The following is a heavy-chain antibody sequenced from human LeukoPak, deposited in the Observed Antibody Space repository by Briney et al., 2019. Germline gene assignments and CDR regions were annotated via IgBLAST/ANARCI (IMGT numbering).Heavy chain of an antibody. Sequence: SVKVSCKASGGTFSSYAISWVRQAPGQGLEWMGRIIPIFGTANYAQKFQCRVTITTDESTSTAYMELSSLRSEDTAVYYCARDRFPYYYDSSGYYYFDYWGQGTLVTVSS. J-gene: IGHJ4*02. CDR3: ARDRFPYYYDSSGYYYFDY. CDR2: IIPIFGTA. CDR1: GGTFSSYA. V-gene: IGHV1-69*05. D-gene: IGHD3-22*01.